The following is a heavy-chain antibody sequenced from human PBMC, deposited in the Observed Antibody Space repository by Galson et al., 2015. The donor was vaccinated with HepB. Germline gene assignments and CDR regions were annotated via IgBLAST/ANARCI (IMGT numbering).Heavy chain of an antibody. CDR2: IKSKTDGGTA. Sequence: SLRLSCAASGFTFSNAWMSWVRQAPGKGLEWVGRIKSKTDGGTADYAAPVKGRFTISRDDSRSTLYLQMNSLKTEDTAVYYCAKDRNGYSSGWYGRFFDYWGQGTLVTVSS. V-gene: IGHV3-15*01. CDR1: GFTFSNAW. J-gene: IGHJ4*02. D-gene: IGHD6-19*01. CDR3: AKDRNGYSSGWYGRFFDY.